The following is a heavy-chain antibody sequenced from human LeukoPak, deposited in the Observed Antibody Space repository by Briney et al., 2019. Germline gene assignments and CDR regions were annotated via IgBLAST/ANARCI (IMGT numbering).Heavy chain of an antibody. D-gene: IGHD6-13*01. Sequence: ASVKVSCKASGYTFTNYGISWVRQAPGQGLEWMGWISAYNGNTNYAQKLQGRVTVTTDTSTSTAYMELRSLRSDDTAVYYCARDLGSGIAEPFDHWGQGTLVTVSS. V-gene: IGHV1-18*01. J-gene: IGHJ4*02. CDR1: GYTFTNYG. CDR3: ARDLGSGIAEPFDH. CDR2: ISAYNGNT.